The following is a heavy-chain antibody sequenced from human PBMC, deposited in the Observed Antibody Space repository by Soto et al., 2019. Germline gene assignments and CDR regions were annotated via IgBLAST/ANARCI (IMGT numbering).Heavy chain of an antibody. Sequence: PGGSLRLSCIASGLTFSDYWMSWVRQVPGKGLEWVAYIKQDGSEKYYVDSVKGRFTISRDNAKNSLYLQINSLRVEDTALYYWATKKGAFVSMPFDYGGREPRVTFPS. V-gene: IGHV3-7*01. CDR1: GLTFSDYW. D-gene: IGHD1-26*01. J-gene: IGHJ4*02. CDR3: ATKKGAFVSMPFDY. CDR2: IKQDGSEK.